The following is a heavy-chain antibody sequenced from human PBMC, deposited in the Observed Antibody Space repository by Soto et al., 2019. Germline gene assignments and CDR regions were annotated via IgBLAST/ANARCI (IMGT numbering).Heavy chain of an antibody. Sequence: EVQLVESGGGLVQPGRSLRLSCAASGFTFDDYAMHWVRQAPGKGLEWVSGISWNSGSIGYADSVKGRFTISRDNAKNSLYLQMNSLRAEDTALYYCAKDIEHYDILTGYSDWGQGTLVTVSS. CDR1: GFTFDDYA. J-gene: IGHJ4*02. CDR3: AKDIEHYDILTGYSD. CDR2: ISWNSGSI. V-gene: IGHV3-9*01. D-gene: IGHD3-9*01.